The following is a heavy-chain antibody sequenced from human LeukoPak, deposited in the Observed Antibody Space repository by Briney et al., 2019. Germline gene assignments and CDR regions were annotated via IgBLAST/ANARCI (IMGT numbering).Heavy chain of an antibody. CDR1: GFTFSSYA. J-gene: IGHJ6*02. CDR2: ISDSGGST. V-gene: IGHV3-23*01. Sequence: PGGSLRLSCAASGFTFSSYAMSWVRQAPGKGLEWVSAISDSGGSTYYADSVKGRFTISRDNSKNTLYLQMNSLRAEDTAVYYCATEQPGIAAAGYWYYYYGMDVWGQGTTVTVSS. D-gene: IGHD6-13*01. CDR3: ATEQPGIAAAGYWYYYYGMDV.